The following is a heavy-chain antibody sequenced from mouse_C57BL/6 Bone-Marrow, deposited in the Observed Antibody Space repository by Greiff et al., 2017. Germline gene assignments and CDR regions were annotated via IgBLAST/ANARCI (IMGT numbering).Heavy chain of an antibody. CDR3: AIYYYGSTFAY. V-gene: IGHV1-76*01. CDR1: GYTFTDYY. J-gene: IGHJ3*01. Sequence: QVQLQQSGAELVRPGASVKLSCKASGYTFTDYYINWVKQRPGQGLEWIARIYPGSGNTYYKEKFKGKATLTAEKSSSPAYMQLSSLTSEDSAVYFCAIYYYGSTFAYWGQGTLVTVSA. D-gene: IGHD1-1*01. CDR2: IYPGSGNT.